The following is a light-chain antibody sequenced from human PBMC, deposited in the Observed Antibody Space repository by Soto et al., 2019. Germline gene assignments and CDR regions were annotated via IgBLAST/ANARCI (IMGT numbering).Light chain of an antibody. CDR3: QQSYSTPPWT. CDR2: AAS. V-gene: IGKV1-39*01. Sequence: DIQITQSTSSLSASVGDRVAITCRASQSISSYLNWYQQKPGKAPKLLIYAASSLQSGVPSRFSGSGSGTDFTLTISSLQPEDFATYYCQQSYSTPPWTFGQGTKVDI. CDR1: QSISSY. J-gene: IGKJ1*01.